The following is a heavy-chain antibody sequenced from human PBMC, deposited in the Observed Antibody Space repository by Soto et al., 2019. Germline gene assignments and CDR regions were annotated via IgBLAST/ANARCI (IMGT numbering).Heavy chain of an antibody. V-gene: IGHV3-11*01. D-gene: IGHD6-6*01. Sequence: GGSLRLSCVASGFTFSDYSMSWIRQAPGKGLEWLAFIDSRGRTLSYADSVRGRFTISRDNAENSLYLQMDSLRADDTAVYYCARQAARNYIDSWGQGNSVTVSS. CDR2: IDSRGRTL. CDR1: GFTFSDYS. CDR3: ARQAARNYIDS. J-gene: IGHJ4*02.